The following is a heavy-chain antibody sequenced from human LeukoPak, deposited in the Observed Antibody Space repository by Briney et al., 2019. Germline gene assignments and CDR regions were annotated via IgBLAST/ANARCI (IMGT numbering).Heavy chain of an antibody. Sequence: GGSLRLSCAASGVTVGNNYMIWVRQAPGKGLEWVSRIYSGGATNYADSVKGRFTISRDSSKNTLFLQLNSLRAEDTAVYYCARDPSAVALGTYGWGHGTLVTVSS. J-gene: IGHJ4*01. D-gene: IGHD6-13*01. V-gene: IGHV3-66*01. CDR1: GVTVGNNY. CDR2: IYSGGAT. CDR3: ARDPSAVALGTYG.